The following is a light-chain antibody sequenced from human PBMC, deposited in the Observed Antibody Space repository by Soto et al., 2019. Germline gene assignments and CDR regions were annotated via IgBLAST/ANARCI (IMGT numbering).Light chain of an antibody. CDR3: QEYNSHSRYT. CDR2: KAS. CDR1: QSISGW. Sequence: DIQMTQSPSTPSASVGDRVTITCRASQSISGWLAWYQQKPGKAPKLLIYKASSLESGVPSRFSGSGSGTEFILTISSLQPDDYATYYCQEYNSHSRYTFGQGTKLEIK. V-gene: IGKV1-5*03. J-gene: IGKJ2*01.